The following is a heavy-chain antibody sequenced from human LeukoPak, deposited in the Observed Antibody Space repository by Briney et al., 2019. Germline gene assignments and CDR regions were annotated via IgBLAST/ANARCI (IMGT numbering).Heavy chain of an antibody. CDR3: ARDASPFDY. CDR1: GYTFIGYY. Sequence: GASVKVSCKASGYTFIGYYIHWVRQAPGQRLEWMGWINPNSGGTNYAQKFQGRVTMTRDTSISTAYMELSRLRSDDTAVYYCARDASPFDYWGQGTLVTVSS. V-gene: IGHV1-2*02. CDR2: INPNSGGT. J-gene: IGHJ4*02.